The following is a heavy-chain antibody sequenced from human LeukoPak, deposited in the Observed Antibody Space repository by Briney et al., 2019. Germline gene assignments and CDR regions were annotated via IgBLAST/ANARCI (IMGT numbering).Heavy chain of an antibody. CDR1: GFTFSTYA. J-gene: IGHJ4*02. CDR2: TTGSGGRT. Sequence: GVSLRLSCADSGFTFSTYAMSWVRQVPANGLEWVSTTTGSGGRTYYADSVKGRFTISRDNSKNTLYMQMSSLRAEDTAVYYCEKGSRIVGSTTSDYWGQGTLVTVSS. D-gene: IGHD1-26*01. V-gene: IGHV3-23*01. CDR3: EKGSRIVGSTTSDY.